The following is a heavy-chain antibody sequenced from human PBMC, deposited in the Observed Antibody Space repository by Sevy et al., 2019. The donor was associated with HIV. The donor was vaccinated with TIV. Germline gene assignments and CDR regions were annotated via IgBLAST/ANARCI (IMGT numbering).Heavy chain of an antibody. CDR2: ISYEGSNI. D-gene: IGHD1-1*01. J-gene: IGHJ4*02. Sequence: GGSLRLSCAASALTFTRYAFHWVRQAPGKGPEWLGVISYEGSNIYYGPSVKGRFPISRDNSRNTLYLQMNDMRTEDTAVYYCAKDLHPPGPVRGTNFDYWGRGTLVTVSS. CDR1: ALTFTRYA. CDR3: AKDLHPPGPVRGTNFDY. V-gene: IGHV3-30*18.